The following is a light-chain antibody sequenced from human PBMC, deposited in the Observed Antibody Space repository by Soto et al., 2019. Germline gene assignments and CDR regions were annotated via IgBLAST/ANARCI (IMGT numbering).Light chain of an antibody. CDR3: AAWDDSLSGVI. CDR1: SSSIGINY. Sequence: QSVLTQPPSASGTPGQRVTISCSGSSSSIGINYVYWYQQLPGTAPKLLIYKNNQRPSGVPDRFSGSKSGTSASLAISGLRSEDEADYHCAAWDDSLSGVIFGGGTKLPVL. CDR2: KNN. J-gene: IGLJ2*01. V-gene: IGLV1-47*01.